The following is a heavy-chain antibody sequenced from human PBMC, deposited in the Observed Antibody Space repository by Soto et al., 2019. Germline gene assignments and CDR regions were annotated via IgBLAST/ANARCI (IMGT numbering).Heavy chain of an antibody. D-gene: IGHD3-3*01. V-gene: IGHV3-15*01. CDR1: GFTFSNAW. CDR3: TTDFERFWAWFFDY. Sequence: GGSLRLACAASGFTFSNAWMSWVRQSPGKGLEWVGRIKSKTDGGTTDYAAPVKGRFTISRDDSKNTLYLQMNSLKTEDTAVYYCTTDFERFWAWFFDYWGQGTLVTVSS. J-gene: IGHJ4*02. CDR2: IKSKTDGGTT.